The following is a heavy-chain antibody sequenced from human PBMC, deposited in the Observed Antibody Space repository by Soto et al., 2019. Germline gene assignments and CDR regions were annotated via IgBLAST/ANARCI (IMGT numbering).Heavy chain of an antibody. Sequence: SETLSLTCAVSGDSISSRNWWNWVRQPPGKGLEWIGKIYHSGSTNYNPSLKSQVTVSVDRSKNQFSLKLNSVTAADTVVYYCARSRYYDSSGYRALDAFDIWGQGTMVT. V-gene: IGHV4-4*02. CDR1: GDSISSRNW. CDR2: IYHSGST. D-gene: IGHD3-22*01. CDR3: ARSRYYDSSGYRALDAFDI. J-gene: IGHJ3*02.